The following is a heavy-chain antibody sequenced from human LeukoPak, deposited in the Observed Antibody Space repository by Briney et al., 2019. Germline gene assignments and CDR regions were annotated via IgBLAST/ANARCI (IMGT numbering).Heavy chain of an antibody. J-gene: IGHJ6*03. Sequence: SETLSLTCAVYGGSFSGYYWSWIRQPPGKGLEWIGEINHSGSTNYNPSLKSRVIISVDTSKNQFSLKLSSVTAADTAVYYCARDRVGTYYYYYMDVWGKGTTVTVSS. CDR3: ARDRVGTYYYYYMDV. V-gene: IGHV4-34*01. CDR1: GGSFSGYY. CDR2: INHSGST. D-gene: IGHD1-1*01.